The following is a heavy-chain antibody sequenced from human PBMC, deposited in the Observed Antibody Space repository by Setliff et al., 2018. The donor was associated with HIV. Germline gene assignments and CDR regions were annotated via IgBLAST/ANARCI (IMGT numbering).Heavy chain of an antibody. CDR2: IIPILGVA. D-gene: IGHD3-3*01. J-gene: IGHJ6*03. V-gene: IGHV1-69*04. CDR1: KGTFTTYR. CDR3: VRGVQSPPHYSYYYMDV. Sequence: SVKVSCKASKGTFTTYRFTWVRQAPGQGLDWMGRIIPILGVANYAQRFQGKVTITADKSTSTAYMELTSLRFDDTAMYYCVRGVQSPPHYSYYYMDVWGEGTMVTVSS.